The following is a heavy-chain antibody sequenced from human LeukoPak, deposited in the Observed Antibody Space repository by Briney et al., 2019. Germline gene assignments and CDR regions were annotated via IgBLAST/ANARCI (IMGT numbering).Heavy chain of an antibody. Sequence: PSETLSLTCTVSGGSISSSSYYWGWIRQPPGKGLEWIGSIYYSGSTYYNPSLKSRVTISVDTSKNQFSLKLSSVTAADTAVYYCARHLIPYIVVVPAAKGQPNKNYNWFDPWGQGTLVTVSS. V-gene: IGHV4-39*01. CDR3: ARHLIPYIVVVPAAKGQPNKNYNWFDP. D-gene: IGHD2-2*01. J-gene: IGHJ5*02. CDR1: GGSISSSSYY. CDR2: IYYSGST.